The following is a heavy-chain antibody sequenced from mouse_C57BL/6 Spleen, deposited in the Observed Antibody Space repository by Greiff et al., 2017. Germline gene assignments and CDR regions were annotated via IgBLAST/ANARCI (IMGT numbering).Heavy chain of an antibody. J-gene: IGHJ1*03. V-gene: IGHV6-6*01. CDR2: IRNKANNHAT. CDR1: GFTFSDAW. CDR3: TSIITTDWYFDV. D-gene: IGHD1-1*01. Sequence: VQLKESGGGLVQPGGSMKLSCAASGFTFSDAWMDWVRQSPEKGLEWVAEIRNKANNHATYYAESVKGRFTISRDDSKSSVYLQMNSLRAEDTGIYYCTSIITTDWYFDVWGTGTTVTVSS.